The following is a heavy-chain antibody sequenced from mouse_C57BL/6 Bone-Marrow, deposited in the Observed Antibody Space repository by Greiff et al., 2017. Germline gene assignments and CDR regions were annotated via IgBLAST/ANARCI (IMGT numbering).Heavy chain of an antibody. V-gene: IGHV1-58*01. J-gene: IGHJ2*01. CDR1: GYTFTSYG. Sequence: EVQLQQSGAELVRPGSSVKMSCKTSGYTFTSYGINWVKQRPGQGLEWIGYIYIGNGYTEYNEKFKGKATLTLDTSSSTAYMQLSSLTSEDSALYVCEGGNYDSNFPFDYWGQGTTLTVSS. CDR3: EGGNYDSNFPFDY. CDR2: IYIGNGYT. D-gene: IGHD2-5*01.